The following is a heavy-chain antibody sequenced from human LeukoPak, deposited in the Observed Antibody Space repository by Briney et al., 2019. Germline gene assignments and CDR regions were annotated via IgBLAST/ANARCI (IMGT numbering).Heavy chain of an antibody. D-gene: IGHD2-2*01. CDR1: GFTFSSYW. CDR2: IKQDGSEK. V-gene: IGHV3-7*01. Sequence: GGSLRLSCAASGFTFSSYWMSWVRQAPGKGLEWVANIKQDGSEKYYVDSVKGRFTTSRDNAKNSLYLQMNSLRAEDTAVYYCAKDMVPAAIIGRTGYYFDYWGQGTLVTVSS. CDR3: AKDMVPAAIIGRTGYYFDY. J-gene: IGHJ4*02.